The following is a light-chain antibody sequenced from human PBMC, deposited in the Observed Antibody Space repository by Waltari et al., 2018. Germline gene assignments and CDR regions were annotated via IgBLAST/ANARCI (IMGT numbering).Light chain of an antibody. CDR3: STWDDDSLSGSVV. J-gene: IGLJ2*01. Sequence: QSVLTQPPSASGTPGQRVTISCSGRSSNIGGTWVYWYQQLPGTAPKLLIYRNNERPSGVPGRFSGFKSCTSASLAISGLRSEDEADYYCSTWDDDSLSGSVVFGGGTKLTVL. V-gene: IGLV1-47*01. CDR1: SSNIGGTW. CDR2: RNN.